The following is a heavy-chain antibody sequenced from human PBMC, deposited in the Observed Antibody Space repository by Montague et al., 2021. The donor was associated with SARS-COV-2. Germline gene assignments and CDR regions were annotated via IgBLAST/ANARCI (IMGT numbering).Heavy chain of an antibody. Sequence: SETLSLTCTVSGGSMNDYYWTWLRQPPGKGLEWIGNIYYTGSTKXSSSLKSRVTMSVDTSGKQIALKLSSVTAADSAVYYCARGALGLPAAFNWFDPWGQGNLVTVSS. V-gene: IGHV4-59*01. CDR2: IYYTGST. J-gene: IGHJ5*02. CDR1: GGSMNDYY. CDR3: ARGALGLPAAFNWFDP. D-gene: IGHD2-2*01.